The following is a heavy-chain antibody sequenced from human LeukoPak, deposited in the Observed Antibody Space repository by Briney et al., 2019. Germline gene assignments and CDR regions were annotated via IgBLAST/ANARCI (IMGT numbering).Heavy chain of an antibody. CDR2: ISGSSRHK. V-gene: IGHV3-21*01. Sequence: GSLRLSCAASGFTFSSYTMNWVRQAPGKGLEWVSSISGSSRHKYYADSVKGRFTISRDNAKKSLYLQMNSLRAEDTAVYYCARTANFAAGYYIDYWGQGTLVTVSS. CDR1: GFTFSSYT. J-gene: IGHJ4*02. D-gene: IGHD6-13*01. CDR3: ARTANFAAGYYIDY.